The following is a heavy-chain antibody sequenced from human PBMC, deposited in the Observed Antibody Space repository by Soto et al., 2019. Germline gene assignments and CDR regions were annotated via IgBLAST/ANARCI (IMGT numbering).Heavy chain of an antibody. CDR2: ISGSGGST. D-gene: IGHD5-12*01. V-gene: IGHV3-23*01. Sequence: EVQLLESGGGLVQPGGSLRLSCAASGFTFSSYAMSWVRQAPGKGLEWVSAISGSGGSTYYADSVKGRFTISRDNSKNTLYLQMNGLIAEDTAVYYCAKDLFGGYDVIVAFDIWGQGTLVTVSS. J-gene: IGHJ3*02. CDR3: AKDLFGGYDVIVAFDI. CDR1: GFTFSSYA.